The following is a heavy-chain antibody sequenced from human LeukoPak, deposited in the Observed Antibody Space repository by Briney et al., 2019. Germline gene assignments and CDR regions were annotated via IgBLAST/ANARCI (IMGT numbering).Heavy chain of an antibody. CDR3: ARPTSRGVGRYFDL. Sequence: EGSLRLSCAASGFTFSNYAMSWVRQAPGKGLEWVSALSGSGDTTYYAASVKGRFTISRDNSKNTLYLHMNSLRAEDTALYYCARPTSRGVGRYFDLWGRGSLVTVSS. D-gene: IGHD3-10*01. J-gene: IGHJ2*01. CDR1: GFTFSNYA. V-gene: IGHV3-23*01. CDR2: LSGSGDTT.